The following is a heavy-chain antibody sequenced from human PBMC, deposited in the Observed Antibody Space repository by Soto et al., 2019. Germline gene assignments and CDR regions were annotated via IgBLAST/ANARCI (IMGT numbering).Heavy chain of an antibody. V-gene: IGHV1-18*01. CDR3: AGDEYNNGRNWLNP. D-gene: IGHD2-8*01. CDR2: ISTYNSNT. Sequence: QVQLVQSGPEVKKPGASVKVSCQASGYTFSNSGFSWMRQAPGQGLEWMGWISTYNSNTNYEQKFQGRLSMTTNTSTSTAFMELRTLRSDDTAFYYCAGDEYNNGRNWLNPWGQGTLVTVTS. CDR1: GYTFSNSG. J-gene: IGHJ5*02.